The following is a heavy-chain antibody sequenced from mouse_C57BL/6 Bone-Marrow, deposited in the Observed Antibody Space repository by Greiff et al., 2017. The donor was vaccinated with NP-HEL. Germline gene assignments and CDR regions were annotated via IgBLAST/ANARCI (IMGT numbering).Heavy chain of an antibody. CDR3: ARYYDYDGAWFAY. V-gene: IGHV2-2*01. Sequence: VQLVESGPGLVQPSQSLSITCTVSGFSLTSSGVHWVRQSPGKGLEWLGVIWSGGSTDYNAAFISRLSISKDNSKSQVFFKMNSLQADDTAIYYCARYYDYDGAWFAYWGQGTLVTVSA. CDR2: IWSGGST. J-gene: IGHJ3*01. CDR1: GFSLTSSG. D-gene: IGHD2-4*01.